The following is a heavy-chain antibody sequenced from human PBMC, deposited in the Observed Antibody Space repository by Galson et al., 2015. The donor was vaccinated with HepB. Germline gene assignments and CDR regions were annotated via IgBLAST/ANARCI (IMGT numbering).Heavy chain of an antibody. D-gene: IGHD4-23*01. J-gene: IGHJ4*02. Sequence: SVKVSCKASGGTFTTYTFSWVRQAPEQGLEWMGGVLPISGTPDYAQKFQGRVTISADESTSTAYMELTSLTSDDTAVYFCARGLLLRWFDYWGQGTLVIVSS. CDR1: GGTFTTYT. CDR3: ARGLLLRWFDY. CDR2: VLPISGTP. V-gene: IGHV1-69*13.